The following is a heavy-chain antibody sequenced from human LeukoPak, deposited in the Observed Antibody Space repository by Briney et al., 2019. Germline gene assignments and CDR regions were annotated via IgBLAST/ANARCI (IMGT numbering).Heavy chain of an antibody. V-gene: IGHV4-61*01. D-gene: IGHD3-22*01. Sequence: SETLSLTCTVSGGSVSSGSYYWSWIRQPPGNGLEWLGYIYYSGSTNYNPSLKSRVTISVDTSKNQFSLKLSSVTVADTAVYYCASLRSDSSGYYNLRIDYWGQGTLVTVSS. CDR2: IYYSGST. J-gene: IGHJ4*02. CDR3: ASLRSDSSGYYNLRIDY. CDR1: GGSVSSGSYY.